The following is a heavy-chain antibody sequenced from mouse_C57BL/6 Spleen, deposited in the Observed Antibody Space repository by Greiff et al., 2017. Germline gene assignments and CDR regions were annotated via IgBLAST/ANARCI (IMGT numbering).Heavy chain of an antibody. V-gene: IGHV1-26*01. J-gene: IGHJ3*01. CDR2: INPNNGGT. Sequence: EVQLQQSGPELVKPGASVKISCKASGYTFTDYYMNWVKQSHGKSLEWIGDINPNNGGTSYNQKFKGKATLTVDKSSSTAYMELRSLTSEDSAVYYCARNWLFAYWGQGTLVTVSA. CDR1: GYTFTDYY. D-gene: IGHD4-1*01. CDR3: ARNWLFAY.